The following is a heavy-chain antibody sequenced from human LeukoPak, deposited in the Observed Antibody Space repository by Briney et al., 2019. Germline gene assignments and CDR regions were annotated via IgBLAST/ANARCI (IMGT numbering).Heavy chain of an antibody. J-gene: IGHJ6*04. CDR1: GGSFSGYY. CDR3: ARGPEGGMDG. CDR2: INHSGST. Sequence: SETLSLTCAVYGGSFSGYYWSWIRQPPGKGLEWIGEINHSGSTNYNPSLKSRVTLSVDTSKNQFSLKLSSVTAADTAVYYCARGPEGGMDGWGKGTTVTVSS. V-gene: IGHV4-34*01.